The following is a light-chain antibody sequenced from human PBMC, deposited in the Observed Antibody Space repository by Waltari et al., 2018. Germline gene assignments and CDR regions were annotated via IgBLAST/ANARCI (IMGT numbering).Light chain of an antibody. V-gene: IGKV4-1*01. CDR3: LKYLHTPRT. CDR2: WAS. CDR1: QCLLYTSNNKNY. Sequence: DVVMTQSPDSLAVSLGERATINSKSSQCLLYTSNNKNYLAWYQQKPGQPPKIRIYWASIRESGVPDRFSGSGSGTDFTLTISGLQAEDVASYFCLKYLHTPRTFGQGTKVEIK. J-gene: IGKJ1*01.